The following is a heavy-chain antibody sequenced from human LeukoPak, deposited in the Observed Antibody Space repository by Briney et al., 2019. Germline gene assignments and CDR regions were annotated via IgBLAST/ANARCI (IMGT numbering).Heavy chain of an antibody. J-gene: IGHJ5*02. Sequence: SETLSLTCTVSGGSISSYYWSWIRQPPGKGLEWIGYIYYSGSTNYNPSLKSRVTMSVDTSKNQFSLKLSSVTAADTAVYYCARDDYSNYGNWFDPWGQGTLVTVSS. CDR2: IYYSGST. CDR1: GGSISSYY. V-gene: IGHV4-59*12. D-gene: IGHD4-11*01. CDR3: ARDDYSNYGNWFDP.